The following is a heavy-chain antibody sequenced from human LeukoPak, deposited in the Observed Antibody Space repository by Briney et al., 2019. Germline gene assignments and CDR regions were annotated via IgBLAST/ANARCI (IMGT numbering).Heavy chain of an antibody. Sequence: GGSLRLSCAASGFTFDDHAMHWVRQPPGQGLEWVSGINWDSGSIGYADSAKGRFTISRDNAKNTLYLQMNSLRLEDTALYYCAKDVGYSGSTGSLDVWGQGTTVTVSS. CDR3: AKDVGYSGSTGSLDV. J-gene: IGHJ6*02. D-gene: IGHD1-26*01. CDR1: GFTFDDHA. V-gene: IGHV3-9*01. CDR2: INWDSGSI.